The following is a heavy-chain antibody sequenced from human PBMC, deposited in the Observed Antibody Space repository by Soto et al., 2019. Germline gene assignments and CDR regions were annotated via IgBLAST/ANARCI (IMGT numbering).Heavy chain of an antibody. CDR3: AKVQGSNRGTEAS. V-gene: IGHV3-23*01. J-gene: IGHJ5*02. D-gene: IGHD1-26*01. CDR1: GFTFSNYA. Sequence: EVQVLESGGGMVQPGGSLRLSCAASGFTFSNYAMSWVRQAPGKGLEWVSVISGSGGTTNYAESVRGRFTISRDNSKSTLYLQMDSLRAEDTAVYYYAKVQGSNRGTEASWGQGTLVTVSS. CDR2: ISGSGGTT.